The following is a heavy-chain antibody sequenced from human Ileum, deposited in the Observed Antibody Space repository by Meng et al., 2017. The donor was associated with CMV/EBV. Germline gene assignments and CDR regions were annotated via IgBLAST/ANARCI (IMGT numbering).Heavy chain of an antibody. J-gene: IGHJ4*02. Sequence: GESLKISCAASGFNFGGWSFNWVRQTPQKGLEWVSSITSTGSPIRYAESVKGRFTISKDNAKNLLYLQMNSLRVEDTAVYYCATRGQAPADWGQGTLVTVSS. CDR2: ITSTGSPI. CDR1: GFNFGGWS. CDR3: ATRGQAPAD. V-gene: IGHV3-21*06.